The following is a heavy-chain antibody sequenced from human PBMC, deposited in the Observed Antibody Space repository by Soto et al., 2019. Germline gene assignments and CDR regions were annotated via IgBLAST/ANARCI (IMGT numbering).Heavy chain of an antibody. D-gene: IGHD6-13*01. CDR2: IYYSGST. Sequence: SETLSLTCTVSGGSISSYYWSWVRQPPGKGLEWIGSIYYSGSTYYNPPLKSRVTISVDTSKNQFSLKLSSVTAADTAVYYCARHQSHSSSYVDPWGQGTLVTVSS. J-gene: IGHJ5*02. CDR1: GGSISSYY. V-gene: IGHV4-59*08. CDR3: ARHQSHSSSYVDP.